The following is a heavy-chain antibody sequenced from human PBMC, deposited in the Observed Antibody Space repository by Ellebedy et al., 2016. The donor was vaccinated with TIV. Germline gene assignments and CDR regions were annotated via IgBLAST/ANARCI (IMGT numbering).Heavy chain of an antibody. CDR1: GFTLSSYA. Sequence: GESLKISCEASGFTLSSYAMAWVRQAPGKGLEWVSSIRESGDTYYADSVKGRFTISRDNPKNTLYLRVDSLRAEDTAVYYCAKGGYSSSWYCLNYWGQGTLVTVSS. V-gene: IGHV3-23*01. CDR2: IRESGDT. D-gene: IGHD6-13*01. CDR3: AKGGYSSSWYCLNY. J-gene: IGHJ4*02.